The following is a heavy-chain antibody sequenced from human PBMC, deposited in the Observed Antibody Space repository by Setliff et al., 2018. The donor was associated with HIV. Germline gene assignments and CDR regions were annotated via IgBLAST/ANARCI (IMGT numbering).Heavy chain of an antibody. Sequence: PGGSLRLSCAASGFSFSSYGMHWVRQAPGKGLEWVAVIWYDGSNKFYADSVKGRFTISRDNSKNTVYLQMNSLRTEDTALYYCARDCSSGSCYAFDHWGQGILVTVSS. V-gene: IGHV3-30*19. CDR1: GFSFSSYG. CDR3: ARDCSSGSCYAFDH. J-gene: IGHJ4*02. D-gene: IGHD2-15*01. CDR2: IWYDGSNK.